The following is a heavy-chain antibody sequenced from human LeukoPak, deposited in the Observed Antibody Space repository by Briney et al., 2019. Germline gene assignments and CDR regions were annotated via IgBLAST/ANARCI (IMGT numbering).Heavy chain of an antibody. CDR1: GYTFTGYY. V-gene: IGHV1-2*02. Sequence: GASVKVSCKASGYTFTGYYMHWVRQASGQGLEWMGWINPNSGGTQYAQKFQGRVTMTRDTSIGTAYLEVHRLKSDDTAVYYCARSGFSTGFYLDFWGQGTLISVSS. CDR2: INPNSGGT. D-gene: IGHD2-8*02. CDR3: ARSGFSTGFYLDF. J-gene: IGHJ4*02.